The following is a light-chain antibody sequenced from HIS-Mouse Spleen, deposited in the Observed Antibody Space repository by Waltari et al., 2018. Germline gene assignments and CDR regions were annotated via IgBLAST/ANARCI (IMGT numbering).Light chain of an antibody. J-gene: IGLJ3*02. CDR1: SSDVGGYNY. Sequence: QSALTQPRSVSGSPGQSVTISCTGTSSDVGGYNYVSWYQQHPGKAPKLMIYDVSKRPSGFPDRFSGPKSGNTASLTISGLQAEDEADYYCCSYAGSYTWVFGGGTKLTVL. CDR3: CSYAGSYTWV. CDR2: DVS. V-gene: IGLV2-11*01.